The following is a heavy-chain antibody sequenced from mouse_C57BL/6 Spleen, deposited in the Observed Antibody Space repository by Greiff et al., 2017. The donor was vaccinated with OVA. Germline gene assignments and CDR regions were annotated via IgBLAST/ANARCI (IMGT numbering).Heavy chain of an antibody. CDR2: INPSSGYT. V-gene: IGHV1-7*01. Sequence: VQLKQSGAELAKPGASVKLSCKASGYTFTSYWMHWVKQRPGQGLEWIGYINPSSGYTKYNQKFKDKATLTADKSSNTAYMQLSSLTYEDSAVYYCARRGTTVYYYAMDYWGQGTSVTVSS. J-gene: IGHJ4*01. CDR1: GYTFTSYW. CDR3: ARRGTTVYYYAMDY. D-gene: IGHD1-1*01.